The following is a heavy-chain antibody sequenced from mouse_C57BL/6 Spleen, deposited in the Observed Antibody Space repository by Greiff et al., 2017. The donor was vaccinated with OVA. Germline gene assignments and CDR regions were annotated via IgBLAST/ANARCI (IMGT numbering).Heavy chain of an antibody. CDR1: GYTFTDYN. D-gene: IGHD2-4*01. V-gene: IGHV1-22*01. CDR3: ASGLRRDYYAMDY. J-gene: IGHJ4*01. Sequence: VQLQQSGPELVKPGASVKMSCKASGYTFTDYNMHWVKQSHGKSLEWIGYINPNNGGTSYNQKFKGKATLTVNKSSSTAYMELRSLTSEDSAVYYCASGLRRDYYAMDYWGQGTSVTVSS. CDR2: INPNNGGT.